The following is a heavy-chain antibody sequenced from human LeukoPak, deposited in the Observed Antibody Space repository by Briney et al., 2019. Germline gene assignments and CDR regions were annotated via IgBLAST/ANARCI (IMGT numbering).Heavy chain of an antibody. V-gene: IGHV4-34*01. CDR3: ARRTGMAFSGSGSYRGSFDY. CDR1: GGSFSPYY. CDR2: INHSGST. Sequence: SETLSLTCAVYGGSFSPYYWSWIRQPPGKGLEWIGEINHSGSTNYNPSLKSRATISVDTSKNQFSLRMSSVTAADTAVYYCARRTGMAFSGSGSYRGSFDYWGQGTLVTASS. J-gene: IGHJ4*02. D-gene: IGHD3-10*01.